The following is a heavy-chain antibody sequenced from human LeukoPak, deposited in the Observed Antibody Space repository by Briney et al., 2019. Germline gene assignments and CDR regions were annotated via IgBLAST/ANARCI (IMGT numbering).Heavy chain of an antibody. V-gene: IGHV3-21*01. CDR3: ARDQGLVVVAAGDAFDI. CDR1: GFTFSSYS. Sequence: GGSLRLSCAASGFTFSSYSMNWVRQAPGKGLEWVSSISSSSSYIYYADSVKGRFAISRDNAKNSLYLQMNSLRAEDTAVYYCARDQGLVVVAAGDAFDIWGQGTMVTVSS. J-gene: IGHJ3*02. D-gene: IGHD2-15*01. CDR2: ISSSSSYI.